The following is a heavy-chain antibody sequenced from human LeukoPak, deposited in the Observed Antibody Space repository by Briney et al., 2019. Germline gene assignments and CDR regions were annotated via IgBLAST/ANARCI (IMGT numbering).Heavy chain of an antibody. D-gene: IGHD3-22*01. V-gene: IGHV3-48*03. Sequence: GGSLRLSCTVSGFTFSSYEMNWVRQAPGKGLEWVSYISSSTSTIYYADSVKGRFTISRDNAKNTLNLQMNSLRAEDTAVYYCARDLGQYYDTSDNWFDPWGQGTLVTVSS. CDR2: ISSSTSTI. CDR1: GFTFSSYE. J-gene: IGHJ5*02. CDR3: ARDLGQYYDTSDNWFDP.